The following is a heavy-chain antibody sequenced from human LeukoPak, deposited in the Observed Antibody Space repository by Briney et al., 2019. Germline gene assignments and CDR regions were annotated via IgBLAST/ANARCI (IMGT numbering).Heavy chain of an antibody. V-gene: IGHV1-18*01. CDR1: CVSFISYR. Sequence: PRKASLKAFCVSFISYRNWWGRRAPRGRGVGGGGISAYNGNTNYAQKLQGRVTMTTDTSTSTAYMELRSLRSDDTAVYYCARSWFGELLSPSGDYWGQGTLVTVSS. J-gene: IGHJ4*02. CDR3: ARSWFGELLSPSGDY. CDR2: ISAYNGNT. D-gene: IGHD3-10*01.